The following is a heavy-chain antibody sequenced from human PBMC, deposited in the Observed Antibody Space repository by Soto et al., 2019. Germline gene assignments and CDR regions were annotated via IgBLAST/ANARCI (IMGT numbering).Heavy chain of an antibody. CDR2: INHSGST. CDR1: GGPFSGYY. CDR3: AGKRLGELFYNWFDP. V-gene: IGHV4-34*01. D-gene: IGHD3-10*01. J-gene: IGHJ5*02. Sequence: PSETRSLTCAVYGGPFSGYYWSGIRQPPGTGLEWIGEINHSGSTNYNPSLKSRVTISVDTSKNQFSLKLSSVTAADTAVYYCAGKRLGELFYNWFDPWGQGTLVTVSS.